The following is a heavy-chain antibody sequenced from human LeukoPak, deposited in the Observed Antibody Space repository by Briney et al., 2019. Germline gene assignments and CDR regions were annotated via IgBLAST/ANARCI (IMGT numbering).Heavy chain of an antibody. CDR3: ARLSPLLWFGESLTVFDY. CDR2: IYYSGST. Sequence: SETLSLTCTVSGGSISSYYWSWIRQPPGKGLEWIGYIYYSGSTNYNPSLKSRVTISVDTSKNQFSLKLSSVTAADTAVYYCARLSPLLWFGESLTVFDYWGQGTLVTVSS. D-gene: IGHD3-10*01. J-gene: IGHJ4*02. V-gene: IGHV4-59*08. CDR1: GGSISSYY.